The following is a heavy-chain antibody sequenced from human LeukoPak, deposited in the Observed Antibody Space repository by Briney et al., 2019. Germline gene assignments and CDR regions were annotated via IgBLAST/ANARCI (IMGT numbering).Heavy chain of an antibody. CDR1: GYTFTGYY. V-gene: IGHV1-2*02. CDR2: INPHSGGT. J-gene: IGHJ3*02. Sequence: ASVKVSCKASGYTFTGYYMHWVRQAPGQGLEWMGWINPHSGGTNYAQKFQGRVTMTRDTSISTAYMELSRLRSDDTAVYYCARGGYIYGDYAGAFDIWGQGTMVTVSS. CDR3: ARGGYIYGDYAGAFDI. D-gene: IGHD4-17*01.